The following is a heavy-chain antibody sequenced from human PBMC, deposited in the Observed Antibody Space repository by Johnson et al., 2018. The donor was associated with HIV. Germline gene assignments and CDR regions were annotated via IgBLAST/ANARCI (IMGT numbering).Heavy chain of an antibody. V-gene: IGHV3-30*03. CDR1: GFTFSSYG. CDR3: VRGGAVAPSSGFDI. Sequence: VQLVESGGGVVQPGRSLRLSCAASGFTFSSYGMHWVRQAPAKGLEWVAFISYDGSNKYYADSVKGRFTISRDNATNSLFLQMNIVRDEDTAVYYCVRGGAVAPSSGFDIWGQGTLVTVSS. CDR2: ISYDGSNK. J-gene: IGHJ3*02. D-gene: IGHD6-19*01.